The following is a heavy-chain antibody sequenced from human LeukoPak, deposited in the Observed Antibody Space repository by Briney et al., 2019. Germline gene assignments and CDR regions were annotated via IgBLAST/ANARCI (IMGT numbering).Heavy chain of an antibody. J-gene: IGHJ4*02. CDR2: IKEDGRAE. D-gene: IGHD3-22*01. CDR1: GFTFSKSW. CDR3: AKDDEGYF. Sequence: GGSLRLSCAAPGFTFSKSWMSWVRQTPEKGLEWVANIKEDGRAEYYVDSVKGRFTISRDNAKNSLYLQMNSLRAEDTAVYYCAKDDEGYFWGQGVLVTVSS. V-gene: IGHV3-7*04.